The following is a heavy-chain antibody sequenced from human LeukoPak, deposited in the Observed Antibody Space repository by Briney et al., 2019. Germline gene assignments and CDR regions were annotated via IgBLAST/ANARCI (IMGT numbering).Heavy chain of an antibody. V-gene: IGHV1-18*01. CDR1: GYTFTCYG. J-gene: IGHJ4*02. CDR3: ARGVYGDKIFDY. CDR2: INANNGNR. Sequence: GASVKVSCKASGYTFTCYGFSWVRQAPGQGLEWVGWINANNGNRNYAQKLQGRATMTTDTSTSTAYMELRSLRSDDTAVYYCARGVYGDKIFDYWGQGTLVTVPS. D-gene: IGHD4-17*01.